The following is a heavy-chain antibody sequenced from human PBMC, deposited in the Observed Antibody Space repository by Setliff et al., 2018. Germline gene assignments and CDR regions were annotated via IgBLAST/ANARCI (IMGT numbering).Heavy chain of an antibody. CDR2: TISIFGLT. V-gene: IGHV1-69*10. CDR3: ARDRFYNSWSGTSITAPHDAFDI. CDR1: GGTFSSYG. J-gene: IGHJ3*02. D-gene: IGHD3-3*01. Sequence: GASVKVSCKASGGTFSSYGISWVRQAPGQGLEWMGGTISIFGLTRYAQKFQGKVTMTRDTSTSTVYMEVSSLRSEDTAVYFCARDRFYNSWSGTSITAPHDAFDIWGQGTMVTVSS.